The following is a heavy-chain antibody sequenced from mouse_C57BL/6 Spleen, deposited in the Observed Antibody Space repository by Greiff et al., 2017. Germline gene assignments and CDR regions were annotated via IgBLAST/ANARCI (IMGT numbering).Heavy chain of an antibody. V-gene: IGHV1-72*01. CDR3: ARDDYDVPPWFAY. J-gene: IGHJ3*01. CDR2: IDPTSGGT. D-gene: IGHD2-4*01. CDR1: GYTFTSYW. Sequence: QVQLQQPGAELVKPGASVQLSCKASGYTFTSYWMHWVKQRPGRGLEWIGRIDPTSGGTKYNEKFKSKATLTIDKPYSTAYMQLSSLTSEDSAVYYCARDDYDVPPWFAYWGQGTLVTVSA.